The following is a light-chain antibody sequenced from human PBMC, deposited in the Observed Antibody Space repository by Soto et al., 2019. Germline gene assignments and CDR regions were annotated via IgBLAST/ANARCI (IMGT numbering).Light chain of an antibody. CDR1: QGISSY. V-gene: IGKV1-9*01. CDR2: AAS. Sequence: DIQLTQSPSFLSASVGDRVTITCRASQGISSYLAWYQQKPGKAPKLLIYAASTLQSGVPSRFSDSGSGTEFTLTISSLQPEDFATYYCQQLNSYPVTFGQGTRWKSN. J-gene: IGKJ1*01. CDR3: QQLNSYPVT.